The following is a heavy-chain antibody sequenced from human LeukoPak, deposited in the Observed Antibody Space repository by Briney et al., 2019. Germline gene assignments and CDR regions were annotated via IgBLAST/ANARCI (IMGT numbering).Heavy chain of an antibody. Sequence: SETLSLTCTVSGGSISSYYWSWIRQPPGKGLEWIGYIYYSGSTNYNPSLKSRVTISVDTSKNQFSLKLSSVTAADTAVYYCARGTIVGATTFDYWGQGTLVTVSS. CDR3: ARGTIVGATTFDY. J-gene: IGHJ4*02. CDR2: IYYSGST. V-gene: IGHV4-59*01. D-gene: IGHD1-26*01. CDR1: GGSISSYY.